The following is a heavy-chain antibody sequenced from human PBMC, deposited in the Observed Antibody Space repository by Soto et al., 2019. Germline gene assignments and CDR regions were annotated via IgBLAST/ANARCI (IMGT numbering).Heavy chain of an antibody. V-gene: IGHV4-31*03. D-gene: IGHD2-15*01. J-gene: IGHJ6*02. CDR1: GGSIIGGGYY. CDR3: ARDPQVVAARYYYYGMDV. Sequence: QVQLQESGPGLVKPSQTLSRTCTVSGGSIIGGGYYGIWIRQHPGKGLEWIGYIYYSGSTYYNPSLKSRVTISVDTSKNQFSLKLSSVTAADTAVYYCARDPQVVAARYYYYGMDVWGQGTTVTVS. CDR2: IYYSGST.